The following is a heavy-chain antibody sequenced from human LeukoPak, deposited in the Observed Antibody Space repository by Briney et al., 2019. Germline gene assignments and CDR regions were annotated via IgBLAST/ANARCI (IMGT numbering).Heavy chain of an antibody. V-gene: IGHV4-34*01. CDR1: GGSFSGYY. Sequence: SETLSLTCAVYGGSFSGYYWSWIRQPPGKGLEWIGEINHSGSTNYNPSLKSRVTISVDTSKNQFSLKLSSVTAADTAVFYCARSEVPGYSGSHYEGRAYWGQGTLVTVSS. J-gene: IGHJ4*02. CDR2: INHSGST. D-gene: IGHD1-26*01. CDR3: ARSEVPGYSGSHYEGRAY.